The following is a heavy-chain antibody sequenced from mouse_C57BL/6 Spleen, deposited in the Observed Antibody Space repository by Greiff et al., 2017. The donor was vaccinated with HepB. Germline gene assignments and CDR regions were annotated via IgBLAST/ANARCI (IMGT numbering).Heavy chain of an antibody. CDR2: INPNNGGT. CDR3: ARAGGYYPWFAY. CDR1: GYTFTDYY. D-gene: IGHD2-3*01. J-gene: IGHJ3*01. V-gene: IGHV1-26*01. Sequence: EVQLQQSGPELVKPGASVKISCKASGYTFTDYYMNWVKQSHGKSLEWIGDINPNNGGTSYNQKFKGKATLTVDKSSSTAYMELRSLTSEDSAVYYCARAGGYYPWFAYWGQGTLVTVSA.